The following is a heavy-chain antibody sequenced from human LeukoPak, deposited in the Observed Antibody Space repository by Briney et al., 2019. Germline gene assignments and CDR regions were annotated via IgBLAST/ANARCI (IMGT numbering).Heavy chain of an antibody. D-gene: IGHD4-17*01. J-gene: IGHJ4*02. Sequence: PGGSLRLSCAASGFIFRNHWMSWVRQVPGRGLEWVAHIKQDGNEKHYVDSVEGRFSLSRDDSKNSLCLQMNSLRVDDSAVYYCARGPNYGDRVDYFDYWGQGTLVTVSS. CDR1: GFIFRNHW. V-gene: IGHV3-7*01. CDR2: IKQDGNEK. CDR3: ARGPNYGDRVDYFDY.